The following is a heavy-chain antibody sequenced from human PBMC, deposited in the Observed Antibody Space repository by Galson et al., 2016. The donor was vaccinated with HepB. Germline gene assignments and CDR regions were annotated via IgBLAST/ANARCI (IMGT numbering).Heavy chain of an antibody. CDR3: AHKSSTPAGPAGTGHSWNGFDP. V-gene: IGHV2-5*02. J-gene: IGHJ5*02. D-gene: IGHD2-2*01. CDR1: GFSLSTSGVG. Sequence: PALVKPTQTLTLTCTFSGFSLSTSGVGVGWIRQPPGKALEWLALIYWDDDKRYSPSLKSRLTITKDTSKNQVVLTMTNMDPVDTATYYCAHKSSTPAGPAGTGHSWNGFDPWGQGTLVTVSS. CDR2: IYWDDDK.